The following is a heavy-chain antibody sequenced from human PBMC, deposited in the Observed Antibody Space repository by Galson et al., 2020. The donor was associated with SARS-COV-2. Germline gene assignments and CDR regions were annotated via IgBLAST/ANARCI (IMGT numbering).Heavy chain of an antibody. Sequence: GGSLRLSCAASGFTFSSYAMPWVRPAPGKGLEWVAVISYDGSNKYYADSVKGRFTISRDNSKNTLYLQMNSLRAEDTAVYYCARDYTAMAGPFDYWGQGTLVTVSS. CDR2: ISYDGSNK. V-gene: IGHV3-30*01. CDR3: ARDYTAMAGPFDY. D-gene: IGHD5-18*01. J-gene: IGHJ4*02. CDR1: GFTFSSYA.